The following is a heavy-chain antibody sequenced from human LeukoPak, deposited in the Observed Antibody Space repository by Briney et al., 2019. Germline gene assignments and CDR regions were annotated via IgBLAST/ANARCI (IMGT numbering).Heavy chain of an antibody. V-gene: IGHV3-33*06. D-gene: IGHD3-3*01. CDR2: IWHDGSNK. Sequence: GGSLRLSCAASGFTFSSYGMHWVRQAPGKGLEWVAVIWHDGSNKYYADSVKGRFTISRDNSKNTLYLQMNSLRAEDTAVYYCAKQSAPYYYDFWSGYLMNYYYYYMDVWGKGTTVTVSS. CDR1: GFTFSSYG. J-gene: IGHJ6*03. CDR3: AKQSAPYYYDFWSGYLMNYYYYYMDV.